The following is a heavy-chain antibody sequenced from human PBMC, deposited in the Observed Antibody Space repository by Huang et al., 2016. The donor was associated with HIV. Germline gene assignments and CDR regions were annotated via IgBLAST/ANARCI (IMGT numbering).Heavy chain of an antibody. CDR1: GYTFTNYD. J-gene: IGHJ4*02. V-gene: IGHV1-8*02. Sequence: QVHLVQSGAEVKKPGASVKVSCKDSGYTFTNYDIKWVRQTPGRGLEWMGWTNPNTGNTGCAQSFQGRVTMTRKTSITTAYMELSSLTSEDTAVYYCARSAYGDLDYWGLGTLVIVSS. D-gene: IGHD4-17*01. CDR2: TNPNTGNT. CDR3: ARSAYGDLDY.